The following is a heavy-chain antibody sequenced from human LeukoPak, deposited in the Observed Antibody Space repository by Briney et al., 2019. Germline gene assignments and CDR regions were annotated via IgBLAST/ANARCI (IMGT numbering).Heavy chain of an antibody. Sequence: ASVKVSCKASGYTFTSYDINWVRQATGQGLEWMGWTNPNSGNTGYAQKFQGRVTMTRNTSISTAYMELSSLRSEDTAVYYCARGDQHVEYSSSPFDYWGQGTLVTVSS. CDR1: GYTFTSYD. J-gene: IGHJ4*02. CDR3: ARGDQHVEYSSSPFDY. D-gene: IGHD6-6*01. CDR2: TNPNSGNT. V-gene: IGHV1-8*01.